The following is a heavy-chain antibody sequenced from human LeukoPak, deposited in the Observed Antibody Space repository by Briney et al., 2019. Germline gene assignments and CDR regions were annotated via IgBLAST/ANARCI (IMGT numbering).Heavy chain of an antibody. CDR1: GITLSNYG. Sequence: GGSLRLSCAVSGITLSNYGMSWVRQAPGKGLEWIAGISDSGGSTKYADSVKGRFTISRDNPKNTLYLQMNSLRAEDTAVYFCAKRGVVIRVILVGFHKEAYYFESWGQGALVTVSS. CDR2: ISDSGGST. D-gene: IGHD3/OR15-3a*01. J-gene: IGHJ4*02. V-gene: IGHV3-23*01. CDR3: AKRGVVIRVILVGFHKEAYYFES.